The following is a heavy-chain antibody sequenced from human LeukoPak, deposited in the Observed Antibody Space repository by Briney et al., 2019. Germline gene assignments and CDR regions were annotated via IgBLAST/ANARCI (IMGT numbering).Heavy chain of an antibody. CDR2: ISSSSSYI. V-gene: IGHV3-21*01. CDR3: ARDPYSGTYGDTYYYYMDV. J-gene: IGHJ6*03. D-gene: IGHD1-26*01. CDR1: EFTFSTYS. Sequence: PGGSLRLSCAASEFTFSTYSMNWVRQAPGKGLEWVSSISSSSSYIYYADSVKRRFTISRDNARNSLYLQLNSLRAEDTAVYYYARDPYSGTYGDTYYYYMDVWGKGTTVTISS.